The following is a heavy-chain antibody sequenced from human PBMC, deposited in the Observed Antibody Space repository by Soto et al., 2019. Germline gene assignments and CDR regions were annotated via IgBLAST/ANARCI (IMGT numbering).Heavy chain of an antibody. Sequence: GGSLRLSCAASGFTFSSYGMHWVRQAPDKGLGWVAVISYDGSNKYYADSVKGRFTISRDNSKNTLYLQMNSLRAEDTAVYYCAKDYYDFWSGYYSHYYYGMDVWGQGTTVTVSS. CDR1: GFTFSSYG. CDR2: ISYDGSNK. V-gene: IGHV3-30*18. CDR3: AKDYYDFWSGYYSHYYYGMDV. D-gene: IGHD3-3*01. J-gene: IGHJ6*02.